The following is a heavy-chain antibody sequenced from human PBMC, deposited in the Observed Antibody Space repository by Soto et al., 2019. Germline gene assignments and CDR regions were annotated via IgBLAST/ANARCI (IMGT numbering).Heavy chain of an antibody. V-gene: IGHV4-38-2*02. D-gene: IGHD3-16*01. CDR3: VRDNSLSRQLGFDI. CDR2: IYHDGTT. Sequence: SETLSLTCAVSGYPITNGYFWGWIRKPPGKGLEWIGSIYHDGTTNYNPSLKSRVIISVDTSKNQFSLELRSLTAADTAVYSCVRDNSLSRQLGFDIWGQGTMVAVSS. J-gene: IGHJ3*02. CDR1: GYPITNGYF.